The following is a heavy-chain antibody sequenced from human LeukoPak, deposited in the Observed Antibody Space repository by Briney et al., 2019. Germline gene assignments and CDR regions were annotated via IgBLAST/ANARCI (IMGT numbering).Heavy chain of an antibody. V-gene: IGHV3-21*01. CDR2: ISGSGSYI. CDR3: ARSIAVAGVFAFDI. D-gene: IGHD6-19*01. Sequence: GGSLRLSCATSGFTFSSSAMSWVRQAPGKGLEWVSTISGSGSYIYYADSVKGRFTISRDNAKNSLYLQMNSLRAEDTAVYYCARSIAVAGVFAFDIWGQGTMVTVSS. CDR1: GFTFSSSA. J-gene: IGHJ3*02.